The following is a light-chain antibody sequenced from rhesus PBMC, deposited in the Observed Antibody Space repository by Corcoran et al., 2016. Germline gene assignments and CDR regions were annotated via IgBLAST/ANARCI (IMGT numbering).Light chain of an antibody. V-gene: IGKV1-25*02. CDR2: AAS. J-gene: IGKJ2*01. Sequence: DIQMTQSPSSLSASVGDRVTITCRASQGISTYLAWYQQKPGENPKLLIYAASGLQSGIPSRFSGSGSGTDFTLTISSLQSEDFATYYCQHYYSTPYSFGQGTKVEIK. CDR3: QHYYSTPYS. CDR1: QGISTY.